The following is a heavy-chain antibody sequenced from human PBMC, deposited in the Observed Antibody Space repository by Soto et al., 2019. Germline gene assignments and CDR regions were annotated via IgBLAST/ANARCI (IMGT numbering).Heavy chain of an antibody. J-gene: IGHJ4*02. CDR2: ISSSSSYI. D-gene: IGHD6-19*01. CDR3: AREIAVAGNY. Sequence: EVQLVESGGGLVKPGGSLRLSCAASGFTFSSYSMNWVRQAPGKGLEWVSSISSSSSYIYYTDSVKGRFTISRDNAKNSLYLQMNSLRAEDTAVYYCAREIAVAGNYWGQGTLVTVSS. CDR1: GFTFSSYS. V-gene: IGHV3-21*01.